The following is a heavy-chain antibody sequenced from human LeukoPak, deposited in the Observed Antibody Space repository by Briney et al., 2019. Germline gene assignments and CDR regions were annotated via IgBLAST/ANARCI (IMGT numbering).Heavy chain of an antibody. CDR1: NEDINNFS. Sequence: SETLSLTCTVSNEDINNFSWGWIRQPPGKGLEWIGYIFYAGATYYSSSLESRVALSRDTSTSRVSLRLSPVTAEDTAVYYCARQAALYSHGLDVWGPGTTVIVSS. CDR2: IFYAGAT. D-gene: IGHD2-21*01. V-gene: IGHV4-59*08. J-gene: IGHJ6*02. CDR3: ARQAALYSHGLDV.